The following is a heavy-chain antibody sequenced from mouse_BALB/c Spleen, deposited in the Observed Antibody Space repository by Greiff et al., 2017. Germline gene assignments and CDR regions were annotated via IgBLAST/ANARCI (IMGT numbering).Heavy chain of an antibody. Sequence: VKLMESGPGLVAPSQSLSITCTVSGFSLTSYGVHWVRQPPGKGLEWLGVIWAGGSTNYNSALMSRLSISKDNSKSQVFLKMNSLQTDDTAMYYCARDQGYGSSWYFDVWGAGTTVTVSS. CDR2: IWAGGST. J-gene: IGHJ1*01. V-gene: IGHV2-9*02. CDR3: ARDQGYGSSWYFDV. D-gene: IGHD1-1*01. CDR1: GFSLTSYG.